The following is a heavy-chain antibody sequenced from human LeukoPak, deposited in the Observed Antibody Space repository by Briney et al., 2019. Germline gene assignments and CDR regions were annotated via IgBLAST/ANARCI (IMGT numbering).Heavy chain of an antibody. V-gene: IGHV3-20*04. Sequence: RPGGSLRLSCEASGFTFDDYGMSWVRQAPGKGLEWVSGINWNGGSTGYADSVKGRFTISRDNAKNSLYLQMNSLRAEDTALYYCARTMVVTPGSYYYYMDVWGKGTTVTVSS. J-gene: IGHJ6*03. CDR2: INWNGGST. CDR3: ARTMVVTPGSYYYYMDV. CDR1: GFTFDDYG. D-gene: IGHD4-23*01.